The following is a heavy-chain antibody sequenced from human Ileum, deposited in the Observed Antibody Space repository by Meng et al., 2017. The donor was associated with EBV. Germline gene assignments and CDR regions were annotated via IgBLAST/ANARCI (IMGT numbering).Heavy chain of an antibody. J-gene: IGHJ4*02. V-gene: IGHV4-28*01. D-gene: IGHD1-26*01. CDR3: ARNSESGSYIDY. Sequence: QWRRQESGPGLVKPSDTLSLTCAVSGYSISTTNWWGWIRQPPGKGLEWIGHIYYSGTTYNNPSLKSRVTMSIDPSKNQFSLKLSSVTAVDTAVYYCARNSESGSYIDYWGLGTLVTVSS. CDR1: GYSISTTNW. CDR2: IYYSGTT.